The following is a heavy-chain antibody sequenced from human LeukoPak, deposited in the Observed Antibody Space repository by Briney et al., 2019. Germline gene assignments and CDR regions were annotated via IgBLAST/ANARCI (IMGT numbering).Heavy chain of an antibody. Sequence: KPGGSLRLSCAASGFTFSSCGFNWVRQAPGKGLEWVSSIGPTGTDRYHADSVRGRFTISRDNAKNSMYLQMDSLRDEDTAVYYCATETIGRHYDYWGQGTLLTVSS. J-gene: IGHJ4*02. V-gene: IGHV3-21*01. CDR2: IGPTGTDR. CDR1: GFTFSSCG. CDR3: ATETIGRHYDY. D-gene: IGHD1-14*01.